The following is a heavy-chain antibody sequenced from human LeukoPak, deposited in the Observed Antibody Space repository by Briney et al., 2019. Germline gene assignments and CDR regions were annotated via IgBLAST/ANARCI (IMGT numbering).Heavy chain of an antibody. J-gene: IGHJ4*02. CDR2: INASGYST. CDR3: AQVPVRGVIH. CDR1: GFTFNSYA. V-gene: IGHV3-23*01. Sequence: GGSLRLSCAASGFTFNSYAMSWVRQAPGKGLEWVSAINASGYSTYYADSVKGRFTISRDNSRNTLYLQMNSLRADDTAVYYCAQVPVRGVIHWGQGTLVTVSS. D-gene: IGHD3-10*01.